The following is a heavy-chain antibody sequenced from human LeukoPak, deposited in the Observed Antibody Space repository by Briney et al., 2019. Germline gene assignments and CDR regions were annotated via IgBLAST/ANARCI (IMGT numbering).Heavy chain of an antibody. Sequence: SGGSLRLSCAASGFTFSSYTMNWVRQGPGKGLEWVSSISSSSTYINYADSLKGRFTISRDNAEKSLYLQMNSLRDEDTAVYYCARAVVMVRGGSGYFDLWGRGNLVAVSS. J-gene: IGHJ2*01. CDR3: ARAVVMVRGGSGYFDL. CDR1: GFTFSSYT. D-gene: IGHD3-10*01. V-gene: IGHV3-21*01. CDR2: ISSSSTYI.